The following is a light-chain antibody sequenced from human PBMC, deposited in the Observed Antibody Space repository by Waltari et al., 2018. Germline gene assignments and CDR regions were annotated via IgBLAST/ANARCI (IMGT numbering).Light chain of an antibody. Sequence: QAVLTQPSSLSASPGPSASLTCTLRSGIHVGSYRIYWYQQKPGSPPQYLLRYKSDSDKQQGSGVPSRFSGSKDASANAGILVISGLQSEDEADYYCMIWYNSAWVFGGGTKLTVL. CDR1: SGIHVGSYR. CDR3: MIWYNSAWV. V-gene: IGLV5-45*03. J-gene: IGLJ3*02. CDR2: YKSDSDK.